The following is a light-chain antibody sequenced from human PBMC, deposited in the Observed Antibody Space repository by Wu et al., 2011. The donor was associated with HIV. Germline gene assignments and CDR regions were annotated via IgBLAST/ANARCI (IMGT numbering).Light chain of an antibody. J-gene: IGKJ2*01. CDR2: GTF. CDR3: HQYGSALPHT. Sequence: EIVLTQSPVTLSSSPGESATLSCRASQNVDSDYLAWYQQRPRQPPRLLIYGTFNRAAGISDRFTGSGSGTDFSLTISRLEPEDFAVYYCHQYGSALPHTFGRGTSWRS. CDR1: QNVDSDY. V-gene: IGKV3-20*01.